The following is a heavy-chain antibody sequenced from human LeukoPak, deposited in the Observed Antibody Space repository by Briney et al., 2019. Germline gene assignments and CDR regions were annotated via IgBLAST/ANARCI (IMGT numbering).Heavy chain of an antibody. V-gene: IGHV4-59*01. CDR2: IYYSGST. J-gene: IGHJ3*02. CDR1: GGSINNYY. CDR3: ARGVIQLSTDAFDI. Sequence: SETLSLTCTVSGGSINNYYWSWIRQPPGKGLEWIGYIYYSGSTNYNPSLKSRVTISVDTSTNQFSLKPSSVTAADTAVYYCARGVIQLSTDAFDIWGQGTMVTVSS. D-gene: IGHD5-18*01.